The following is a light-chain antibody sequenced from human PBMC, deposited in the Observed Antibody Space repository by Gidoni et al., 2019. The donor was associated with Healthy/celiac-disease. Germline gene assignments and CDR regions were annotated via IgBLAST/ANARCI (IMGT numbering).Light chain of an antibody. CDR2: AAS. J-gene: IGKJ2*01. CDR3: LQDYNYPRT. V-gene: IGKV1-6*01. CDR1: QGIRND. Sequence: AIPLTQSPSSLSASVVDRVTITCRASQGIRNDLGWYQQKPGRAPKLLIYAASSFQSGVPSRFSGSGSGTDFTLTISSLQPEDFATYYCLQDYNYPRTFGQGTKLEIK.